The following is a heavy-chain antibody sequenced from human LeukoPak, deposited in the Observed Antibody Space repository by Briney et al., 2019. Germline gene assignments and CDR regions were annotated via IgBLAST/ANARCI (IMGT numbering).Heavy chain of an antibody. Sequence: SETLSLTCTVSGGSISTYYWSWIQQPPGKGLEWIGYIYYSGSTNYNPSLKSRVTISVDTSKNQFSLKLSSVTAANTAVYYCARVETSYYYMDVWGKGTTVTVSS. CDR2: IYYSGST. CDR1: GGSISTYY. J-gene: IGHJ6*03. V-gene: IGHV4-59*01. CDR3: ARVETSYYYMDV.